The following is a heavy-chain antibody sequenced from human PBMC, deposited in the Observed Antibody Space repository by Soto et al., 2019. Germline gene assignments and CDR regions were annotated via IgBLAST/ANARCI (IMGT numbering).Heavy chain of an antibody. CDR3: AREGPIGGSYYDY. D-gene: IGHD1-26*01. CDR1: GGTFSSYA. CDR2: IIPIFGTA. V-gene: IGHV1-69*13. Sequence: SVKVSCKASGGTFSSYAISWVQQAPGQGLEWMGGIIPIFGTANYAQKFQGRVTITADESTSTAYMELSSLRSEDTAVYYCAREGPIGGSYYDYWGQGTLVTVSS. J-gene: IGHJ4*02.